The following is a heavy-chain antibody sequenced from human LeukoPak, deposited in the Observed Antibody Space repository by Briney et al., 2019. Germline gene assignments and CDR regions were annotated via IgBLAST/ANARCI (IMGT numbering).Heavy chain of an antibody. D-gene: IGHD2/OR15-2a*01. V-gene: IGHV5-51*01. Sequence: GESLKIYCKGSGYRFTNYWIGWVRQMPGKGLEWMGIINPDDSDTRYSPSFRGQVSMSADKSISTAYLQWSSLKASDTAMYYCARHVKDSTSSRQFDPWGRGTLVTVSS. CDR2: INPDDSDT. CDR3: ARHVKDSTSSRQFDP. CDR1: GYRFTNYW. J-gene: IGHJ5*02.